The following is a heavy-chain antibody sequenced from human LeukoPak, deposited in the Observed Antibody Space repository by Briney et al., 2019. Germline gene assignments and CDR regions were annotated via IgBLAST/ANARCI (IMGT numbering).Heavy chain of an antibody. J-gene: IGHJ3*02. CDR2: IKQDGSEK. CDR3: ARKLYDYVWGSYRNDAFDI. CDR1: GFTFSSHW. V-gene: IGHV3-7*01. Sequence: GGSLRLSCAASGFTFSSHWMSWVRQAPGKGLEWVANIKQDGSEKYYVDSVKGRFTISRDNAKNSLYLQMNSLRAEDTAVYYCARKLYDYVWGSYRNDAFDIWGQGTMVTVSS. D-gene: IGHD3-16*02.